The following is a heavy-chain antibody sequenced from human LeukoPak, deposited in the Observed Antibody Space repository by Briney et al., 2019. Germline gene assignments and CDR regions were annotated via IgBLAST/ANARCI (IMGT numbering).Heavy chain of an antibody. CDR3: AKGGRGYDSSGYLDY. V-gene: IGHV3-30*18. D-gene: IGHD3-22*01. Sequence: GGSLRLSCAASGFTFSSYGMHWVRQAPGKGLEWVAVISYDGSNKYYADSVKGRFTISRDNSKNTLYLQMNSLRAEDTAVYYCAKGGRGYDSSGYLDYWGQGTLVTVSS. CDR1: GFTFSSYG. J-gene: IGHJ4*02. CDR2: ISYDGSNK.